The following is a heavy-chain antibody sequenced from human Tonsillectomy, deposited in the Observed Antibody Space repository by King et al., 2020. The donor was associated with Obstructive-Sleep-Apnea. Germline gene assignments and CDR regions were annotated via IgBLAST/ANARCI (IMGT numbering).Heavy chain of an antibody. V-gene: IGHV4-59*01. CDR1: GGSISSYY. Sequence: MQLQESGPGLVKPSETLSLTCTVSGGSISSYYWSWIRQPPVKGLEWIGYIYYSGSTNYNPSLKSRVTISVDTSKNQFSLKLSSVTAADTAVYYCASQYSSSWGPFDYWGQGTLVTVSS. CDR2: IYYSGST. J-gene: IGHJ4*02. D-gene: IGHD6-6*01. CDR3: ASQYSSSWGPFDY.